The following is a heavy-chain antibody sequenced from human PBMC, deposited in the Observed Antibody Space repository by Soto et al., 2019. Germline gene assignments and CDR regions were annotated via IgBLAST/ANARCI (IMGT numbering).Heavy chain of an antibody. CDR1: GGSISSGGYS. J-gene: IGHJ4*02. V-gene: IGHV4-30-2*01. D-gene: IGHD6-6*01. Sequence: SETLSLTCAVSGGSISSGGYSWSWIRQPPGKGLEWIGYIYHSGSTYYNPSLKSRVTISVDRSKNQFSLKLSSVTAADTAVYYCARGVGEQLVPPYYFDYWGQGTLV. CDR3: ARGVGEQLVPPYYFDY. CDR2: IYHSGST.